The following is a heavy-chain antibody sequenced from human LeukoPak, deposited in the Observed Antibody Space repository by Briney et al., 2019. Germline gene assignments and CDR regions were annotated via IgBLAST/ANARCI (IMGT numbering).Heavy chain of an antibody. CDR3: AKDRRYSSSPYYFDY. J-gene: IGHJ4*02. CDR1: GFTFSSYG. Sequence: GGSLRLSCAASGFTFSSYGMHWVRQAPGKGLEWVAVIWYDGSNKYYADSVKGRLTISRDNSKNTLYLQMNSLRAEDTAVYYCAKDRRYSSSPYYFDYWGQGTLVTVSS. D-gene: IGHD6-13*01. V-gene: IGHV3-33*06. CDR2: IWYDGSNK.